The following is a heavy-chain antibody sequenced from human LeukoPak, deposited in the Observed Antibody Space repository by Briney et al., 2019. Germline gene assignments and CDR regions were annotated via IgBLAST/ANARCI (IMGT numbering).Heavy chain of an antibody. CDR1: GFTFSSYS. Sequence: GGSLRLSCAASGFTFSSYSMNWVRQAPGKGLEWVSSISSSSSYIYYADSVKGRFTISRDNAKNSLYLQMNSLRAEDTAIYYCASGPQQLVLHGDYWGQGTLVTVSS. J-gene: IGHJ4*02. CDR2: ISSSSSYI. V-gene: IGHV3-21*01. D-gene: IGHD6-13*01. CDR3: ASGPQQLVLHGDY.